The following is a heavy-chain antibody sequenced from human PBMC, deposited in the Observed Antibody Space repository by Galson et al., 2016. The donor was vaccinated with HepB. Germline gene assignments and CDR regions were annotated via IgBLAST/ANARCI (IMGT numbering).Heavy chain of an antibody. V-gene: IGHV5-51*01. CDR3: ARVFWPPHRDRYYYGMDV. D-gene: IGHD3-3*01. CDR1: GYNFNIYW. CDR2: IHPGDSDT. J-gene: IGHJ6*02. Sequence: SGAEVKQPGESLKISCKTSGYNFNIYWIAWVRQTPGTGPEWMGIIHPGDSDTTYSPPFQGQVTLSADKSISSAYLQWSSLKASDTAMFYCARVFWPPHRDRYYYGMDVWGQGTTVTVSS.